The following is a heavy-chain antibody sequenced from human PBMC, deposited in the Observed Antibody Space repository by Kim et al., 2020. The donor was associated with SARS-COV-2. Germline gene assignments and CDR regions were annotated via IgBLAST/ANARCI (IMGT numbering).Heavy chain of an antibody. CDR3: ARTPLTRYYYYYYGMDV. J-gene: IGHJ6*02. V-gene: IGHV1-18*01. CDR1: GYTFTSYG. D-gene: IGHD3-16*01. Sequence: ASVKVSCKASGYTFTSYGISWVRQAPGQGLEWMGWISAYNGNTNYAQKLHGRVTMTTDTSTSTAYMELRSLRSDDTTVYYCARTPLTRYYYYYYGMDVWGQGTTVTVSS. CDR2: ISAYNGNT.